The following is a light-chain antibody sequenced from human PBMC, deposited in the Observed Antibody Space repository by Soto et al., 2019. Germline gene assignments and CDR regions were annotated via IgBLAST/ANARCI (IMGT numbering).Light chain of an antibody. CDR3: QQLNSYPIT. CDR2: AAS. V-gene: IGKV1-39*01. CDR1: QSISSY. J-gene: IGKJ5*01. Sequence: DIEVTQSPSSLSASVGDIVTITCLASQSISSYFNWYQQKPGKAPKLLIYAASSLQIGVPSRFSGSGSGTDFTLTISSLQPEDFATYFCQQLNSYPITFGQGTLLAV.